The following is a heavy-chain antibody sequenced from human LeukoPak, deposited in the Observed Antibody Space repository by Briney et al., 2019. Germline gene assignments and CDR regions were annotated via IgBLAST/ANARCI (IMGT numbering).Heavy chain of an antibody. CDR1: GGSISSYY. V-gene: IGHV4-59*01. J-gene: IGHJ5*02. CDR3: ARVSDEYYYDSSGQLVGWFDP. Sequence: PSETLSLTCTVSGGSISSYYWSWIRQPPGKGLEWIGYIYYSGSTNYNPSLKSRVTISVDTSKNQFSLKLSSVTAADTAVYYCARVSDEYYYDSSGQLVGWFDPWGQGTLVTVSS. D-gene: IGHD3-22*01. CDR2: IYYSGST.